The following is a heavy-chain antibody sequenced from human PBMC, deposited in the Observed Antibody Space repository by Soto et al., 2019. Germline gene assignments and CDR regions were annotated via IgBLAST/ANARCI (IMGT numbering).Heavy chain of an antibody. CDR3: ARDRVYYYDNSGYYNFDY. CDR2: VSYDGSKQ. D-gene: IGHD3-22*01. CDR1: GFTFSNYA. Sequence: QVQLVESGGGVVQPGRSLRVSCAASGFTFSNYAMHWVRQAPGKGLEWVAVVSYDGSKQFYADSVEGRFTISRDSSKSTLYLLMDNLRDEDTAEYYCARDRVYYYDNSGYYNFDYWGQGTLVTVSS. J-gene: IGHJ4*02. V-gene: IGHV3-30-3*01.